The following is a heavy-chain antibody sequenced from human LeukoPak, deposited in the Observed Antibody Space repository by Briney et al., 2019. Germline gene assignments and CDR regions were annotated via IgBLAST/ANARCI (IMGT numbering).Heavy chain of an antibody. Sequence: ASVKVSCKASGYTFTGYYIHWVRQAPGQGLEWMGWIIPNSGGTSYAQKFQGRVTMTRDTSISTAYMELSRLRSDDTAVYYCARDNYNILTGYVRYAFDIWGQGTMVTVSS. D-gene: IGHD3-9*01. V-gene: IGHV1-2*02. CDR1: GYTFTGYY. CDR3: ARDNYNILTGYVRYAFDI. CDR2: IIPNSGGT. J-gene: IGHJ3*02.